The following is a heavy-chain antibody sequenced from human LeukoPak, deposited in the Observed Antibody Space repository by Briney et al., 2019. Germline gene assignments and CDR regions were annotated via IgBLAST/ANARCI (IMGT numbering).Heavy chain of an antibody. V-gene: IGHV4-59*08. CDR1: GGSISSYY. CDR3: ASFLTTEGYYYYGMDV. D-gene: IGHD4/OR15-4a*01. CDR2: MYYSGNT. Sequence: PSETLSLTCNVSGGSISSYYWSWIRQPPGKGLEWIGYMYYSGNTNYNPSLKSRVTTSVDSSKNQFSLKLSSVTAADTAVYYCASFLTTEGYYYYGMDVWGQGTTVTVSS. J-gene: IGHJ6*02.